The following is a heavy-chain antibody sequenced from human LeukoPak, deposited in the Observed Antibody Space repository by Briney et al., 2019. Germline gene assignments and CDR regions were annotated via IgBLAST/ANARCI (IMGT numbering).Heavy chain of an antibody. J-gene: IGHJ4*02. CDR1: GLTFTMSW. V-gene: IGHV3-7*01. CDR2: MNSDGGQK. D-gene: IGHD5-24*01. Sequence: GQSMTLARPVAGLTFTMSWIAWVSHAPRNGREWVSTMNSDGGQKSYVDSVKGRFTISRDNAKSSLYLQMNSLRAEDTAVYYCARNYAYNHFESWGQGTLVTVSS. CDR3: ARNYAYNHFES.